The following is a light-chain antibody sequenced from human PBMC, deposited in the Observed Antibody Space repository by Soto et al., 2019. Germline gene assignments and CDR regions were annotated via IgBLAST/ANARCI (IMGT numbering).Light chain of an antibody. Sequence: DIQMTQSPSSVSASXXXAXXXTXXXSQSISSWLVWYQQKPGKAPKLLIYDASSLESGVPSRFSGSGSGTEFTLTISSLEPEDSAVYYCQQRNVWPPVTFGQGTRLEIK. J-gene: IGKJ5*01. CDR3: QQRNVWPPVT. CDR1: QSISSW. CDR2: DAS. V-gene: IGKV1-5*01.